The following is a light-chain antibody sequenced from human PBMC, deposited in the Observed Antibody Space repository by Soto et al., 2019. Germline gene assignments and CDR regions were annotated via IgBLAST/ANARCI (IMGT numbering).Light chain of an antibody. Sequence: EIVLTQSPATLSLSPGERATLSCRASQSVSTYLALYQQKPGQAPRLLIYDAFNRATGIPARFSGSGSGTDFTLTISSLEPEDFAVYYCQQRSNWPRTFGQGTKVDIK. CDR1: QSVSTY. J-gene: IGKJ1*01. CDR2: DAF. V-gene: IGKV3-11*01. CDR3: QQRSNWPRT.